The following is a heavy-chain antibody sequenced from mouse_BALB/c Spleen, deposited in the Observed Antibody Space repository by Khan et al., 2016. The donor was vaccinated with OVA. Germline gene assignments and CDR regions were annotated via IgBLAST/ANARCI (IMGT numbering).Heavy chain of an antibody. CDR1: GFTFTNYG. V-gene: IGHV9-3-1*01. CDR2: INTYTGEP. Sequence: QIQLVQSGPELKKPGETVQISCKASGFTFTNYGMNWVRQAPGKGLKWMGWINTYTGEPTFTDDFKGRFAFYLATSSSTAYLQINSLKNEDTATYFCARVGYNGTMDFWGQGTSVTVSS. J-gene: IGHJ4*01. D-gene: IGHD2-14*01. CDR3: ARVGYNGTMDF.